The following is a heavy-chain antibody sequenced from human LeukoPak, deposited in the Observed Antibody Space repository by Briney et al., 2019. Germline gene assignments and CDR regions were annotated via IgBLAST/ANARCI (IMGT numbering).Heavy chain of an antibody. J-gene: IGHJ4*02. Sequence: SETLSLTCAVYGGSFSGYYWSWIRQPPGKGLEWIGEINHSGSTNYNPSLKSRVTISVDTSKNQFSLKLSSVTAADTAVYYCARGRVPAYSGRHKPVFDYWGQGTLVTVSS. CDR3: ARGRVPAYSGRHKPVFDY. V-gene: IGHV4-34*01. CDR1: GGSFSGYY. D-gene: IGHD6-19*01. CDR2: INHSGST.